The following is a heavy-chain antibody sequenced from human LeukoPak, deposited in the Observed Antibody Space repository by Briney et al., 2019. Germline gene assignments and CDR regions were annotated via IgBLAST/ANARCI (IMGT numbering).Heavy chain of an antibody. CDR2: ISWNSGGI. D-gene: IGHD6-19*01. Sequence: GGSLRLSCAASGFTFDDYAMHWVRQAPGKGLEWVSGISWNSGGIGYADSVKGRFTISRDNAKNSLYLQMNSLRAEDTALYYCAKALPPAGGWYFPIDYWGQGTLVTVSS. J-gene: IGHJ4*02. CDR3: AKALPPAGGWYFPIDY. CDR1: GFTFDDYA. V-gene: IGHV3-9*01.